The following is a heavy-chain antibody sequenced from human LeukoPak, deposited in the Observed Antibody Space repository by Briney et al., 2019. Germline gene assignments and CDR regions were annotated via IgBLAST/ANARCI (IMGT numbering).Heavy chain of an antibody. D-gene: IGHD3-9*01. V-gene: IGHV1-18*01. CDR1: GYTFTNYD. J-gene: IGHJ6*02. Sequence: ASVKVSCKASGYTFTNYDISWVRQAPGQGLEWMGWISAYNGNTNYAQKLQGRVTTTTDTSTSTAYMELRSLRSDDTAVYYCARNHYYDILTGSVTYGMDVWGQGTTVTVSS. CDR3: ARNHYYDILTGSVTYGMDV. CDR2: ISAYNGNT.